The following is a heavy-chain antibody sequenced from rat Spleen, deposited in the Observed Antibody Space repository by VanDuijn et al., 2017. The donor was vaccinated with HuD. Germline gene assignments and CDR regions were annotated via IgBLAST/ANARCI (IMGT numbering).Heavy chain of an antibody. J-gene: IGHJ3*01. Sequence: EVQLVESGGGFVQPGRSLKLSCAASGFTFSNYGMAWVRQAPTKGLEWVATIGYDVTNTYYRDSVKGRFTVSRDNAKTTLSLQMDSLRSEDTATYYCVRHIYEHGYNYDWFAYWGQGTLVTVSS. D-gene: IGHD1-9*01. V-gene: IGHV5-29*01. CDR2: IGYDVTNT. CDR3: VRHIYEHGYNYDWFAY. CDR1: GFTFSNYG.